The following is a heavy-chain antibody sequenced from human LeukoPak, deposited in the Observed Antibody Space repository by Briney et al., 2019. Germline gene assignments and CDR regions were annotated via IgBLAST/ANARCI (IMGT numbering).Heavy chain of an antibody. J-gene: IGHJ4*02. V-gene: IGHV5-51*01. Sequence: GESLKISCKGSGYSFTRYWIAWVRQMPGKGLEGMGIIYPGDSDTKYSPSFQGHVIFSADKSISTAYLEWSSLKASDTAMYYCASQGASGPLDYWGQGTLVTVSS. CDR1: GYSFTRYW. CDR3: ASQGASGPLDY. CDR2: IYPGDSDT.